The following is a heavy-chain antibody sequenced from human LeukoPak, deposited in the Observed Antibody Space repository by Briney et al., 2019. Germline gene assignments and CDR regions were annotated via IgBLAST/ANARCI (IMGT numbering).Heavy chain of an antibody. D-gene: IGHD6-19*01. CDR1: GYTFTGYY. Sequence: ASVKVSRKASGYTFTGYYMHWVRQAPGQGLEWMGWINPNSGGTNYTQKFQGRVTMTRDTSISTAYMELSRLRSDDTAAYYCAREQSGWYYFDYWGQGTLVTVSS. V-gene: IGHV1-2*02. CDR2: INPNSGGT. J-gene: IGHJ4*02. CDR3: AREQSGWYYFDY.